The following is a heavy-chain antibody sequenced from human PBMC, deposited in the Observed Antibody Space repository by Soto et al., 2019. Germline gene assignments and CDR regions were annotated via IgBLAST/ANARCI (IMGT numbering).Heavy chain of an antibody. CDR1: NGSLSSNY. V-gene: IGHV4-59*01. CDR2: IYYSGST. Sequence: SETLSLTCTVSNGSLSSNYWSWIRQSPGKGLEWIGNIYYSGSTNYNPSLKSRVTMSVDTSKNQFTLKLSSVTAADTGVYFCARSFMVPVDFFDYWVKGNLVIV. D-gene: IGHD3-10*01. CDR3: ARSFMVPVDFFDY. J-gene: IGHJ4*02.